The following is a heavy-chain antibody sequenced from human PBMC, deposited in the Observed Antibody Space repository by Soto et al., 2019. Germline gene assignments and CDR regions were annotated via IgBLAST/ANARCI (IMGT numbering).Heavy chain of an antibody. J-gene: IGHJ6*04. CDR2: ISSGSTSI. D-gene: IGHD3-9*01. CDR1: GFSISAYS. Sequence: EVQLVESGGGLVNPGGSLRLSCTASGFSISAYSLQWVRQVPGKGLEWVSYISSGSTSIYYADSVKGRFTISRDNAENSLFRQMNSLRDADTDVYYCAACRPPSPYDWFYAMDVWGEGTTVSVAS. V-gene: IGHV3-48*02. CDR3: AACRPPSPYDWFYAMDV.